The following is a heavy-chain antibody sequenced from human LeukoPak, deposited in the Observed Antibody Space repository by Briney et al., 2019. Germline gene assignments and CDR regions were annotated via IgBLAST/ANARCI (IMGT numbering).Heavy chain of an antibody. D-gene: IGHD1-26*01. CDR2: INWNGGST. CDR1: GFTFDDYG. J-gene: IGHJ3*02. V-gene: IGHV3-20*01. Sequence: GGSLRLSCAASGFTFDDYGMSWVRQAPGKGLEWVSGINWNGGSTGYADSVKGRFTISRDNTKNSLYLQMNSLRAEDTALYHCARDRDSGSYLGAFDIWGQGTMVTVSS. CDR3: ARDRDSGSYLGAFDI.